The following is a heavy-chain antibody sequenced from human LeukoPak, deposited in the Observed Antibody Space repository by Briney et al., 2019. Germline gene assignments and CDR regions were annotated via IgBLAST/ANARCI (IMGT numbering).Heavy chain of an antibody. CDR1: GFTFSSYS. J-gene: IGHJ4*02. CDR2: ISSSSSYI. V-gene: IGHV3-21*01. D-gene: IGHD1-26*01. Sequence: GGSLRLSCAASGFTFSSYSMNWVRQAPGKGLEWVSSISSSSSYIYYADSVKGRFTISRDNSKNTLYLQMNSLRAEDTAVYYCAKDLSGSYLDYWGQGTLVTVSS. CDR3: AKDLSGSYLDY.